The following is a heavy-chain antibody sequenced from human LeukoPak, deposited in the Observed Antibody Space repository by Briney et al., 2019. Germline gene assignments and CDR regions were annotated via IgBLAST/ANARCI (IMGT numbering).Heavy chain of an antibody. Sequence: SETLSLTCTVSGGSISSYYWSWIRQPPGKGLEWIGYIFYSGSTNYNPSLKSRVTISVDTSKDQFSLKLSSVTAADTAAYYCARHKGSYKFDYWGQGTLVTVSS. CDR3: ARHKGSYKFDY. J-gene: IGHJ4*02. V-gene: IGHV4-59*08. CDR2: IFYSGST. CDR1: GGSISSYY. D-gene: IGHD1-26*01.